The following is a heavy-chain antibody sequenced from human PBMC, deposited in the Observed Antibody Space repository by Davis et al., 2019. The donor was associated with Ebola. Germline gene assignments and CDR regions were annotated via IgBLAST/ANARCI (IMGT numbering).Heavy chain of an antibody. J-gene: IGHJ4*02. D-gene: IGHD2-2*01. CDR3: ASRPASAIPDF. Sequence: MPSETLSLTCTVSGGSISDYNYYWGWTRQPPGKGLEWIGCVTKSGNAYYKPSLQSRVIISVDTSSDQFSLRMTSLTAADSAPYFCASRPASAIPDFWRPGTLVTVSS. CDR1: GGSISDYNYY. CDR2: VTKSGNA. V-gene: IGHV4-39*01.